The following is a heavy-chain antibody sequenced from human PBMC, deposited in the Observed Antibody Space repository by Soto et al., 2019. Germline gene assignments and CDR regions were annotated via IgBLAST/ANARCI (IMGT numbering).Heavy chain of an antibody. CDR3: TGEVASGY. Sequence: QVQLVESGGGVVQPGRSLRLSCAVSGFTVSTYGMHWVRQAPGKGLEWVAVISRDGGTNYYADSVKGRFTISRDNSRNPLFLEMNSPRGDDMAVYYCTGEVASGYWGQGTLVTVGS. V-gene: IGHV3-30*03. CDR1: GFTVSTYG. D-gene: IGHD2-8*02. J-gene: IGHJ4*02. CDR2: ISRDGGTN.